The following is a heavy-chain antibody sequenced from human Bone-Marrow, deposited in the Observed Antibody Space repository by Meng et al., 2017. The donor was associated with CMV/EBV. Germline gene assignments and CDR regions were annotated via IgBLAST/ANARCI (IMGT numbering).Heavy chain of an antibody. Sequence: ASVKVSCKASGYTFTGYYMHWVRQAPGQGLEWMGWINPNSGGTNYAQKFQGRVTMTRDTSISTAYMELSRLRSDDTAVYYCARIVVLDFWSGYYLGMDVWGQGTTVTVSS. J-gene: IGHJ6*02. CDR1: GYTFTGYY. CDR2: INPNSGGT. D-gene: IGHD3-3*01. V-gene: IGHV1-2*02. CDR3: ARIVVLDFWSGYYLGMDV.